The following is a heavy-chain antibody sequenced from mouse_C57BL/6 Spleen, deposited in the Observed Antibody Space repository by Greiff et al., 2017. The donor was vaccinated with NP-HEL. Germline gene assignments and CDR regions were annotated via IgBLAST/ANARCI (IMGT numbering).Heavy chain of an antibody. V-gene: IGHV1-26*01. CDR1: GYTFTDYY. CDR3: ARWDYSYWYFDV. D-gene: IGHD2-13*01. Sequence: VQLQQSGPELVKPGASVKISCKASGYTFTDYYMNWVKQSHGKSLEWIGDINPNNGGTSYNQKFKGKATLTVDKSSSTAYMELRSLTSEDSAVYYCARWDYSYWYFDVWGTGTTVTVSS. J-gene: IGHJ1*03. CDR2: INPNNGGT.